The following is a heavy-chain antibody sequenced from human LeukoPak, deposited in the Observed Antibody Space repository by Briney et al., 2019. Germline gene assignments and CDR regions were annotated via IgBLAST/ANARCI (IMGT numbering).Heavy chain of an antibody. Sequence: GASVKVSCKAFGYTFTSYGISWVRQAPGQGLEWMGWISAYNGNTNYAQKLQGRVTMTTDTSTSTAYMELRSLRSGDTAVYYCARGGDYYDSSGTPDAFDIWGQGTMVTVSS. D-gene: IGHD3-22*01. CDR3: ARGGDYYDSSGTPDAFDI. J-gene: IGHJ3*02. CDR1: GYTFTSYG. CDR2: ISAYNGNT. V-gene: IGHV1-18*01.